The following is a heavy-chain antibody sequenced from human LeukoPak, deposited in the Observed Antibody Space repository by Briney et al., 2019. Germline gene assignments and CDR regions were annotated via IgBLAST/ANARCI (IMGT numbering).Heavy chain of an antibody. Sequence: GGSLRLSCAASGFTFSSYSTNWVRQAPGKGLEWVSSISSSSSYIYYADSVKGRFTISRDNAKNSLYLQMNSLRAEDTAVYYCARDLVVRGVNPGYYYYGMGVWGQGTTVTVSS. J-gene: IGHJ6*02. CDR1: GFTFSSYS. V-gene: IGHV3-21*01. CDR2: ISSSSSYI. D-gene: IGHD3-10*01. CDR3: ARDLVVRGVNPGYYYYGMGV.